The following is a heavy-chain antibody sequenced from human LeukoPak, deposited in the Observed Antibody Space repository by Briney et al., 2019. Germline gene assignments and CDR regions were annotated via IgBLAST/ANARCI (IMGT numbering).Heavy chain of an antibody. CDR3: ARVTAVSTNYYYYMDV. J-gene: IGHJ6*03. CDR2: ISTSGST. Sequence: SETLSLTCTVSGASISSYYWSCIRQPAGKGLEWIGRISTSGSTNYNPSLKSRVTMSVDTSRNQFSLKLSSVTAADTAVYYCARVTAVSTNYYYYMDVWGKGTTVTVSS. D-gene: IGHD6-13*01. CDR1: GASISSYY. V-gene: IGHV4-4*07.